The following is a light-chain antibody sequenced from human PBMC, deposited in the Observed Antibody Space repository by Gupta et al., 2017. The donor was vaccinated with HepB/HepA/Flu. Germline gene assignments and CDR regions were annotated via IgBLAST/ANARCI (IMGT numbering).Light chain of an antibody. J-gene: IGLJ3*02. Sequence: QSALTQPRSVSGSPGQSVTISCTGTSSDVGGYNYVSWYQQHPGKAPKLMIYDVSKRPSGVPDRFSGSKSGNTASLTISGLQAEDEADYYCCSYAGSYTWVFGGGINLTVL. V-gene: IGLV2-11*01. CDR1: SSDVGGYNY. CDR3: CSYAGSYTWV. CDR2: DVS.